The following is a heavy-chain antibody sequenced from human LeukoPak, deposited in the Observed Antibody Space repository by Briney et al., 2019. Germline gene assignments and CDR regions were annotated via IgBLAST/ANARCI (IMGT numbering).Heavy chain of an antibody. CDR3: ARSGRYYYYGMDV. Sequence: ASVKVSCKASGYTFASYAMHWVRQAPGQRLEWKGWINAGNGNTKYSQKFQGRVTITRDTSASTAYMELSSLRSEDTAVYYCARSGRYYYYGMDVWGQGTTVTVSS. CDR2: INAGNGNT. J-gene: IGHJ6*02. V-gene: IGHV1-3*01. CDR1: GYTFASYA.